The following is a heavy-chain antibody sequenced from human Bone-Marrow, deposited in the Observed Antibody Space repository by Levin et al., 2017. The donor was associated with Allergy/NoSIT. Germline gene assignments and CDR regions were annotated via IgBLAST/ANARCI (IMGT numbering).Heavy chain of an antibody. CDR3: AKDLRCSGGSCYRRVFDY. J-gene: IGHJ4*02. Sequence: GESLKISCAASGFTFSSYAMSWVRQAPGKGLEWVSAISGSGGSTYYADSVKGRFTISRDNSKNTLYLQMNSLRAEDTAVYYCAKDLRCSGGSCYRRVFDYWGQGTLVTVSS. CDR2: ISGSGGST. V-gene: IGHV3-23*01. CDR1: GFTFSSYA. D-gene: IGHD2-15*01.